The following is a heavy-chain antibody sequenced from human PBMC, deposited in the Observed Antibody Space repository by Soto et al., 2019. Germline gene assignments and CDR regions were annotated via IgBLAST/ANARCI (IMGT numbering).Heavy chain of an antibody. CDR2: IIPIFGTA. D-gene: IGHD6-19*01. V-gene: IGHV1-69*13. J-gene: IGHJ6*02. CDR3: ARGSGWYGEDYYGMDV. Sequence: SVKVSCKASGGTFSSYAISWVRQAPGQGLEWMGGIIPIFGTANYAQKFQGRVTMTADESTSTAYMELSSLRSEDTAVYYCARGSGWYGEDYYGMDVWGQGTTVTVSS. CDR1: GGTFSSYA.